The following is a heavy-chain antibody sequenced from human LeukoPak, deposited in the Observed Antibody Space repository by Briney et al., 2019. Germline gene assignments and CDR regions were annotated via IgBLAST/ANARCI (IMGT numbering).Heavy chain of an antibody. Sequence: GGSLRLSCAASGFTFSNAWMSWVRQAPGKGLEWVSAISGSGGSTYYADSVKGRFTISRDNSKNTLYLQMNSLRAEDTAVYYYANSPSYYDFWSGYYFDHWGQGTLVTVSS. J-gene: IGHJ4*02. D-gene: IGHD3-3*01. CDR1: GFTFSNAW. CDR2: ISGSGGST. CDR3: ANSPSYYDFWSGYYFDH. V-gene: IGHV3-23*01.